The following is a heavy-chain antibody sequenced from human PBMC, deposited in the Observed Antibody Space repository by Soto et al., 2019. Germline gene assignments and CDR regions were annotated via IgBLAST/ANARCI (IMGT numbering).Heavy chain of an antibody. J-gene: IGHJ5*02. CDR1: GGSISSGNSYS. V-gene: IGHV4-30-2*01. CDR3: ARAVAPYLGTWFDP. CDR2: ISHTGST. D-gene: IGHD3-16*01. Sequence: LSLTCAVSGGSISSGNSYSWSWIRQPPGKGLEWIGSISHTGSTSYNPSLKGRVTTSVDKSKNQFSLKLSSVTAADMAVYYCARAVAPYLGTWFDPWGQGTLVTVSS.